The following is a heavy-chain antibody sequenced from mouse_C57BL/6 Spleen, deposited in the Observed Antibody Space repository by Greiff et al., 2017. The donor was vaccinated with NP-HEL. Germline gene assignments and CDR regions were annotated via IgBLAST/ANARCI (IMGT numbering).Heavy chain of an antibody. V-gene: IGHV3-6*01. CDR2: ISYDGSN. CDR1: GYSFTSGYF. Sequence: ESGPGLVKPSQSLSLTCSVSGYSFTSGYFWNWIRQFPGNQLEWMGYISYDGSNNYNPSLKNRISFPRDTSKNQLLLKLKSVTTEDTATYCCARDDYGSSYSYWGQGTTLTVSS. CDR3: ARDDYGSSYSY. J-gene: IGHJ2*01. D-gene: IGHD1-1*01.